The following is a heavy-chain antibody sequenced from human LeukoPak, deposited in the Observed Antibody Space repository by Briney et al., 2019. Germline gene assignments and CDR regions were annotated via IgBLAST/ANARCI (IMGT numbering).Heavy chain of an antibody. CDR1: GGSISSSSYF. V-gene: IGHV4-39*07. J-gene: IGHJ4*02. D-gene: IGHD6-13*01. CDR2: IYYSGST. CDR3: ARGGSSSWRIGYYFDY. Sequence: PSETLSLTCTVSGGSISSSSYFWGWIRQPPGKGLEWIGSIYYSGSTYYNPSLKSRVTISVDTSKNQFSLNLNSVTAADTAVYYCARGGSSSWRIGYYFDYRGQGTLVTVSS.